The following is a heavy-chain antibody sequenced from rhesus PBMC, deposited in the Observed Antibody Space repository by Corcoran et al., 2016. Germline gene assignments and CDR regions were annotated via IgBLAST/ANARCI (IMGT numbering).Heavy chain of an antibody. CDR1: GFSFSDYY. Sequence: EVQLVESGGGLAKPGGSLRFSCAASGFSFSDYYMYWVRQAPGKGLEWVSRMSNGGGSTWYADSVKCRFTISRENAKNALYLQMNGLRAEDTAVYYCARWPFDYWGQGVLVTVSS. V-gene: IGHV3-178*01. CDR3: ARWPFDY. CDR2: MSNGGGST. J-gene: IGHJ4*01.